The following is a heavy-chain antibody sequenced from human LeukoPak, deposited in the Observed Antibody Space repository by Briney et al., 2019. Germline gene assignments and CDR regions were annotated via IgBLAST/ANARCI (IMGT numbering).Heavy chain of an antibody. Sequence: ASVKVSCKTSGYTFTAYYINWVRQAPGQGLEWMGWINPNSGGTNYAQKFQGRVTMTRDTSISTAYMELSRLRSDDTAVYYCARDVLLWFGELLVWGQGTLVTVSS. CDR1: GYTFTAYY. CDR2: INPNSGGT. CDR3: ARDVLLWFGELLV. V-gene: IGHV1-2*02. J-gene: IGHJ4*02. D-gene: IGHD3-10*01.